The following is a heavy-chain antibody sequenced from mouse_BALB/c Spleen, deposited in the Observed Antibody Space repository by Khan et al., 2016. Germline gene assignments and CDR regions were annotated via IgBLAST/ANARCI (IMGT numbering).Heavy chain of an antibody. V-gene: IGHV5-9-3*01. CDR1: GFTFSNYA. J-gene: IGHJ3*01. Sequence: EVELVESGGGLVKPGGSLKLSCAASGFTFSNYAMSWVRQTPEKRLEWVATISSGGSYTYYPDSVKGRFTISSDNAKNTLYLQMSSLRSDDTANYYCAREEENLAYWGQGTLVTVSA. CDR3: AREEENLAY. CDR2: ISSGGSYT.